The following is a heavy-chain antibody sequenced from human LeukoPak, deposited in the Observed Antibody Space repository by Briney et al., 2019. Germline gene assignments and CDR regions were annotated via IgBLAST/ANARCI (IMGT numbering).Heavy chain of an antibody. D-gene: IGHD3-10*01. CDR3: AGTMVRGVIGAFDI. J-gene: IGHJ3*02. CDR2: IYYSGST. CDR1: GGSISSSSYY. Sequence: SETLSLTCTVSGGSISSSSYYWGWLRQPPGKGLEWIGSIYYSGSTYYNPSFKSRVTISVDTSKNQFSLKLSSVTAADTAVYYCAGTMVRGVIGAFDIWGQGTMVTVSS. V-gene: IGHV4-39*01.